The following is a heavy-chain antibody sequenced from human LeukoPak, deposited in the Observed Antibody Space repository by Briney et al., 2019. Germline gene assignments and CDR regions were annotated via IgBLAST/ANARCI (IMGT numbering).Heavy chain of an antibody. J-gene: IGHJ4*02. Sequence: ASVKVSCKVSGYTLTELSMHWVRQAPGKGLEWMGGFDPEDGETIYAQKFQGRVTMTEDTSTDTAYMELSSLRSEDTAVYYCATASLRDGYNGDYFGYWGQGTLVTVSS. V-gene: IGHV1-24*01. D-gene: IGHD5-24*01. CDR3: ATASLRDGYNGDYFGY. CDR1: GYTLTELS. CDR2: FDPEDGET.